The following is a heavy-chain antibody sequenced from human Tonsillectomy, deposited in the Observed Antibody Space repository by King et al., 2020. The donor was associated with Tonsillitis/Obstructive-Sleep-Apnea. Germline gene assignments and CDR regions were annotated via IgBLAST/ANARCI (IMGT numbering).Heavy chain of an antibody. D-gene: IGHD3-10*01. CDR1: VGSVSSSDYY. Sequence: QLQESGPGLVKPSETLSLTCTVSVGSVSSSDYYWGWVRQPPGKGLEWIGSIFYNGDTYYNPSLKSRVAISVDTSKNQFSLKLNSVTAADTAVYYCVRQSDFVSGSPHDDYYYMDVWGKGTTVTVSS. V-gene: IGHV4-39*01. CDR3: VRQSDFVSGSPHDDYYYMDV. CDR2: IFYNGDT. J-gene: IGHJ6*03.